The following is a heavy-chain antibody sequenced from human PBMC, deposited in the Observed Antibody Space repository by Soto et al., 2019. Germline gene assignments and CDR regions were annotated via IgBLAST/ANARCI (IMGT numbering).Heavy chain of an antibody. Sequence: GGSLRLSCAASGFTFSSYAMSWVRQAPGKGLEWVSAISGSGGSTYYADSVKGRFTISRDNSKNTLYLQMNSLRADDTAVYYCARVVYANYPNEDYWGQGTLVTVSS. CDR2: ISGSGGST. D-gene: IGHD2-8*01. V-gene: IGHV3-23*01. J-gene: IGHJ4*02. CDR3: ARVVYANYPNEDY. CDR1: GFTFSSYA.